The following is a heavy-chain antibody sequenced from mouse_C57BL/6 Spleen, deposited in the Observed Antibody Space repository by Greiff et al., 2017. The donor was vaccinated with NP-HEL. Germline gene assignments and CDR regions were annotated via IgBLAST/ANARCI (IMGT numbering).Heavy chain of an antibody. CDR2: IYPGDGDT. CDR3: ARSGTNYAMDY. Sequence: VQLVESGAELVKPGASVKISCKASGYAFSSYWMNWVKQRPGKGLEWIGQIYPGDGDTNYNGKFKGKATLTADKSSSTAYMQLSSLTSEDSAVYFCARSGTNYAMDYWGQGTSVTVSS. J-gene: IGHJ4*01. CDR1: GYAFSSYW. D-gene: IGHD4-1*01. V-gene: IGHV1-80*01.